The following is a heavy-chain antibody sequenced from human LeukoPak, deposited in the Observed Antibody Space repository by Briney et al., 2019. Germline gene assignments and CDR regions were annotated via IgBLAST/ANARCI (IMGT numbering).Heavy chain of an antibody. CDR2: IRSKANSYAT. V-gene: IGHV3-73*01. Sequence: PGGSLRLSCAASGFTFSGSAMHWVRQASGKGLEWVGRIRSKANSYATAYAASVKGRFTISRDDSKNTAYLQMNSLKTEDTAVYYCTRLYCRGGSCYQDYFDYWGQGTLVTVSS. CDR3: TRLYCRGGSCYQDYFDY. J-gene: IGHJ4*02. D-gene: IGHD2-15*01. CDR1: GFTFSGSA.